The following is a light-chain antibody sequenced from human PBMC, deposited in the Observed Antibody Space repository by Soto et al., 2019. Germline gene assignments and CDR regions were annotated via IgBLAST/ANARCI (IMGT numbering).Light chain of an antibody. V-gene: IGKV3-20*01. CDR3: QQYGRSPLMYS. Sequence: EIVLTQSPGTLSLSPGERATLSCRASQTITSNFLAWYQQKPGQAPRLLIYGASTRAAGAPDRFSGSGSGTDFTHTITRLEPEDFAVYYCQQYGRSPLMYSFGQGTKLEVK. J-gene: IGKJ2*03. CDR2: GAS. CDR1: QTITSNF.